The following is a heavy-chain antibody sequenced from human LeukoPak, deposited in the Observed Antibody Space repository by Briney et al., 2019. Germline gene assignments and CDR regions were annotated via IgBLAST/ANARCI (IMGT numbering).Heavy chain of an antibody. CDR1: GFTFSNYW. CDR3: ARGGMTGTPDY. V-gene: IGHV3-7*01. CDR2: IKQDGTET. Sequence: PGGSLRLSCEASGFTFSNYWMTWVRQVPGKGLEWVANIKQDGTETYYVDYVKGRFTLSRDNARNSLYLQMNYLGVDDTAVYYCARGGMTGTPDYWGQGTLVTVSS. J-gene: IGHJ4*02. D-gene: IGHD1-7*01.